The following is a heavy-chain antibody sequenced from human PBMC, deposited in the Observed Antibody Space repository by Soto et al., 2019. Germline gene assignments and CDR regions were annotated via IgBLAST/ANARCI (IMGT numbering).Heavy chain of an antibody. J-gene: IGHJ4*02. CDR3: ARDSSSGWSFDY. V-gene: IGHV1-3*01. D-gene: IGHD6-19*01. CDR1: GYTFTSYA. CDR2: INAGNGNT. Sequence: QVQLVQSGAEVKKPGASVKVSCKASGYTFTSYAMHWVRQAPGQRLEWMGWINAGNGNTKYSQKFQGRVTITRDTSASPPYMELSSLRSEDTAVYYCARDSSSGWSFDYWGQGTLVTVSS.